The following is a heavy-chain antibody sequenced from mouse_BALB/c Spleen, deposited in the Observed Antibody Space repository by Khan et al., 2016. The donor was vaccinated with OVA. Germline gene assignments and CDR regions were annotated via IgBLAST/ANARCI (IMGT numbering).Heavy chain of an antibody. CDR1: GFTFSTYP. V-gene: IGHV5-9-3*01. J-gene: IGHJ3*01. CDR3: ARHNYGPFAY. Sequence: LVESGGGLVKPGGSLKLSCAASGFTFSTYPMSWVRQTPEKRLEWVATINSDGIYTYYPDSVKGRFTISRADAKDTLYLQMSSLRAEDAAMYYCARHNYGPFAYWGQGTLVTVSA. CDR2: INSDGIYT. D-gene: IGHD1-1*01.